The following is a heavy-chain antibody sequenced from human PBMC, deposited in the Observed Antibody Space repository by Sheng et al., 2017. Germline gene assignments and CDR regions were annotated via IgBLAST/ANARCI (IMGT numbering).Heavy chain of an antibody. J-gene: IGHJ3*02. CDR3: ARGSDSLGLEI. Sequence: QVQLVQSATEVKKPGASVKVSCKTSGYTFSSFYMHWVRQAPGQGLEWMGMINPSTGTATYAQKFRGRATMTRDRSTATVYLEYSSLRFEDTAVFFCARGSDSLGLEIWGQGTTVIVSS. CDR1: GYTFSSFY. V-gene: IGHV1-46*01. CDR2: INPSTGTA.